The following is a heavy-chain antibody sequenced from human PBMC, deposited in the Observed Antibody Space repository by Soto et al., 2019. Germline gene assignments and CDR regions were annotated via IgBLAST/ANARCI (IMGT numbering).Heavy chain of an antibody. CDR1: GFICSSYD. Sequence: LGGSLRLSCAVSGFICSSYDMSWVRQAPGKGLEWVSTILVGGSTHYEDSVKGRFTISRDTSKNTVYLQMNSLTAGDTAFYYCAKATATSGGAFEIYGQGTMVTVSS. J-gene: IGHJ3*02. D-gene: IGHD1-1*01. CDR3: AKATATSGGAFEI. CDR2: ILVGGST. V-gene: IGHV3-23*01.